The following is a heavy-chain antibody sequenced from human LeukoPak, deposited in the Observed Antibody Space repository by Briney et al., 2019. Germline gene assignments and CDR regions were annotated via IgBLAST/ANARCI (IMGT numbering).Heavy chain of an antibody. D-gene: IGHD4-17*01. CDR1: GGTFNNSA. Sequence: SVKVFCKTSGGTFNNSAISWVRQAPGQGLEWLGGIMPLFGTAGYAQKFQGRVTITKDESTRTVYLELTSLASDDTAVYYCARDVHGDYGSGWFDPWGQGTLVSVSS. CDR2: IMPLFGTA. V-gene: IGHV1-69*05. CDR3: ARDVHGDYGSGWFDP. J-gene: IGHJ5*02.